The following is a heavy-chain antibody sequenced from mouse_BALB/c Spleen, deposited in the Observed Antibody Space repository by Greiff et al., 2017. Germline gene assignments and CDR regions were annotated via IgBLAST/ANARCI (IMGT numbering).Heavy chain of an antibody. V-gene: IGHV5-6-5*01. CDR3: ARGGGMITTFDY. Sequence: EVQLVESGGGLVKPGGSLKLSCAASGFTFSSYAMSWVRQTPEKRLEWVASISSGGSTYYPDSVKGRFTISRDNARNILYLQMSSLRSEDTAMYYCARGGGMITTFDYWGQGTTLTVSS. J-gene: IGHJ2*01. CDR2: ISSGGST. CDR1: GFTFSSYA. D-gene: IGHD2-4*01.